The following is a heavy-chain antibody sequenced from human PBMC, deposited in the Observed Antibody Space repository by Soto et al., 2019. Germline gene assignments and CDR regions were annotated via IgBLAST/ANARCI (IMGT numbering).Heavy chain of an antibody. D-gene: IGHD2-2*01. CDR1: GGSISSYY. Sequence: QVQLQESGPGLLKPSETLSLTYTVSGGSISSYYWSWIRQPAGKGLEWIGRIYTSGSTNYNPSRKCRVTMSVDTSKNQFSLKLSSVTAADTAVYYCARACSSNSCYDVFDYWGQGTLVTVAS. V-gene: IGHV4-4*07. J-gene: IGHJ4*02. CDR3: ARACSSNSCYDVFDY. CDR2: IYTSGST.